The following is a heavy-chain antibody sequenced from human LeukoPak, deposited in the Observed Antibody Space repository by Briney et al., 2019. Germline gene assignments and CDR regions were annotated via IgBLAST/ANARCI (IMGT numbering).Heavy chain of an antibody. J-gene: IGHJ4*02. CDR2: ISASGART. Sequence: HPGGSLRLSCAASRFTFSSYAMSWVRQAPGKGLDWVSTISASGARTYYADSVRGRFTISRDNSKNTLHLQMNSLRAEDTAVYYCAKADCSDIGCYVKDYWGQGTLVTVSS. V-gene: IGHV3-23*01. CDR1: RFTFSSYA. CDR3: AKADCSDIGCYVKDY. D-gene: IGHD2-2*01.